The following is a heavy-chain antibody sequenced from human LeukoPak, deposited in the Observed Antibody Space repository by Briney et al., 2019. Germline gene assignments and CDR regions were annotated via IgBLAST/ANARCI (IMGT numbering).Heavy chain of an antibody. V-gene: IGHV3-23*01. J-gene: IGHJ6*02. D-gene: IGHD3-10*01. CDR1: GFTVSSNY. CDR2: ISGSGGST. CDR3: AKTEGHRRNYYGSGRLGMDV. Sequence: GGSLRLSCAASGFTVSSNYMSWVRQAPGKGLEWVSAISGSGGSTYYADSVKGRFTISRDNSKNTLYLQMNSLRAEDTAVYYCAKTEGHRRNYYGSGRLGMDVWGQGTTVTVSS.